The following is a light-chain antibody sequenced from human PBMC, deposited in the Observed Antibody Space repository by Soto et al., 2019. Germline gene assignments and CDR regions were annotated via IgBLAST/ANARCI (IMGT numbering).Light chain of an antibody. CDR3: SSYADTNTLV. V-gene: IGLV2-8*01. J-gene: IGLJ3*02. CDR2: EVN. CDR1: SSDVGGYKY. Sequence: QSALTQPPSASGSPGQSVTISCTGTSSDVGGYKYVSWYQHHPGKAPKLMIYEVNKQPSGVPDRFSGSKSGNTASLTVSGLQAEDEADYYCSSYADTNTLVFGGGTKLTVL.